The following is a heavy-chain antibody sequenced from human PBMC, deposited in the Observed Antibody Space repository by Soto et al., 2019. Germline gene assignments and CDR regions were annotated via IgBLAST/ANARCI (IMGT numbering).Heavy chain of an antibody. CDR1: GFSFSSYW. D-gene: IGHD2-15*01. CDR3: ARPYCSRGSCYNWFDP. Sequence: GGSLRLSCXASGFSFSSYWMSWVRQAPGKGLQWVANIKQDGSQKYYVDSVKGRFTIYRDNAKNSLYLQMNSLRAEDTAIYYCARPYCSRGSCYNWFDPWGQGTLVTVSS. CDR2: IKQDGSQK. V-gene: IGHV3-7*03. J-gene: IGHJ5*02.